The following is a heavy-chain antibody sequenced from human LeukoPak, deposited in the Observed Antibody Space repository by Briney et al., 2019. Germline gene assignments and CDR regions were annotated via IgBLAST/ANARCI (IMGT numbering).Heavy chain of an antibody. Sequence: GGSLRLSCAAFGFTFSSSAMNWVRQAPGRGLEWVSYISGGSSTIHYADSVKGRFTISRDNAKNSLYLQMNSLRDEDTALYYCTRDYGYSSSFDYWGQGTLVTVSS. V-gene: IGHV3-48*02. J-gene: IGHJ4*02. CDR2: ISGGSSTI. CDR1: GFTFSSSA. CDR3: TRDYGYSSSFDY. D-gene: IGHD6-13*01.